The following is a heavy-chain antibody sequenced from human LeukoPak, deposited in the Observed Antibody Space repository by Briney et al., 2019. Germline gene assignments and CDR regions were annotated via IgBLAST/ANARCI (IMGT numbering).Heavy chain of an antibody. D-gene: IGHD3-22*01. J-gene: IGHJ5*02. Sequence: SETLSLTCAVYGGSFSGYYWSWIRQPPGKGLEWIGEINHSGSTNYNPSLKSRVTISVDTSKNQFSLKLSSVTAADTAVYCCARGRNTRNYYDSSGSFVFDPWGQGTLVTVSS. V-gene: IGHV4-34*01. CDR3: ARGRNTRNYYDSSGSFVFDP. CDR2: INHSGST. CDR1: GGSFSGYY.